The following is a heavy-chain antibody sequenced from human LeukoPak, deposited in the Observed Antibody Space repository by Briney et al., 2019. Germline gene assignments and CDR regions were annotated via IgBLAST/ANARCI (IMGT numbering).Heavy chain of an antibody. D-gene: IGHD2-21*02. V-gene: IGHV4-59*01. CDR1: GDSINTYY. Sequence: SETLSLTCTVSGDSINTYYWSWIRQPPGKGLEWIGYIYYTGGTNYNPSLRSRVTMSVDTSNNSLCLKLKSVTAADTAVYHCGREIYYGADWGFDPWGQGILVTVSS. CDR3: GREIYYGADWGFDP. J-gene: IGHJ5*02. CDR2: IYYTGGT.